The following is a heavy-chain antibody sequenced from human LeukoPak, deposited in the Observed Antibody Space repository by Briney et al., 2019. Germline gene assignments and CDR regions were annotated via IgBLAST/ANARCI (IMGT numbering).Heavy chain of an antibody. CDR2: IIPIFGTA. CDR1: GGTFSSYA. J-gene: IGHJ6*02. Sequence: SAKVSCKASGGTFSSYAISWVRQAPGQGLEWMGGIIPIFGTANYAQKFQGRVTITADESTSTAYMELSSLRSEDTAVYYCAREVPNYYGMDVWGQGTTVTVSS. V-gene: IGHV1-69*13. CDR3: AREVPNYYGMDV.